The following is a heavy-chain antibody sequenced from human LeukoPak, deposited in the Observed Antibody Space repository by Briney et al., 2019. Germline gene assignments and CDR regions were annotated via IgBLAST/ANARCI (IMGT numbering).Heavy chain of an antibody. J-gene: IGHJ4*02. CDR2: IYTSGST. CDR1: GGSISSYY. V-gene: IGHV4-4*07. Sequence: NPSETLSLTCTVSGGSISSYYWSWIRQPAGKGLEWIGRIYTSGSTNYNPSLKSRVTISVDTSKNQFSLKLSPVTAADTAVYYCARDRGTWNDDGFDYWGQGTLVTVSS. D-gene: IGHD1-1*01. CDR3: ARDRGTWNDDGFDY.